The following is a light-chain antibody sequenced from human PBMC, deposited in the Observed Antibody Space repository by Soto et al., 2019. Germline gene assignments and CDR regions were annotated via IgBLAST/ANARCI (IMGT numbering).Light chain of an antibody. CDR2: DAA. CDR3: QQYTNWPPIT. CDR1: QSVRSS. V-gene: IGKV3-15*01. Sequence: IMMTQSPATLSVSPGERATLSCRASQSVRSSLAWYQQKPGQAPRLLIYDAATRATGVPARFSGSGSGTDVTLTISSLQSEDFAVYYCQQYTNWPPITFGQGTRLEIK. J-gene: IGKJ5*01.